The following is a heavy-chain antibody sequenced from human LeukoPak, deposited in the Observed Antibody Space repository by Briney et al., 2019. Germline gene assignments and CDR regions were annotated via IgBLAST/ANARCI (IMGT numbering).Heavy chain of an antibody. Sequence: PGGSLRLSCAASGLTFSSYAMSWVRQAPGKGLEWVSAISGSGGSTYYADSVKGRFTISRDNSKNTLYLQMNSLRAEDTAVYYCAKGPGYCSGGSCYWGWFDPWGQGTLVTVSS. CDR3: AKGPGYCSGGSCYWGWFDP. J-gene: IGHJ5*02. D-gene: IGHD2-15*01. V-gene: IGHV3-23*01. CDR2: ISGSGGST. CDR1: GLTFSSYA.